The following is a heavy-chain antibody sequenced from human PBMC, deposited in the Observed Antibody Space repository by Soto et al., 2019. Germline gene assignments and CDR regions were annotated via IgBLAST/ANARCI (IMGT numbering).Heavy chain of an antibody. V-gene: IGHV3-30*03. Sequence: PGGSLRLSCAASGFTFSSYGMHWVRQAPGKGLEWVAVISYDGSNKYYADSVKGRFTISRDNSKNTLYLQMNSLRAEDTAVYYCALGGYNYGRPFDFWGQGTRVTVSS. J-gene: IGHJ4*02. D-gene: IGHD5-18*01. CDR1: GFTFSSYG. CDR3: ALGGYNYGRPFDF. CDR2: ISYDGSNK.